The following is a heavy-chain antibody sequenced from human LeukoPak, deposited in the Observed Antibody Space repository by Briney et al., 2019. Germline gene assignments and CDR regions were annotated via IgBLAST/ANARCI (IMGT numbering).Heavy chain of an antibody. Sequence: GGSLRLSCAASGFTLNNYWMGWVRQAPGRGLEWVANINQDGSEKYYVDSVKGRFAISRDNAKNLLYLQMNSLRAEDTAVYYRARGVREAGYWGQGTLVTVSS. J-gene: IGHJ4*02. CDR3: ARGVREAGY. CDR2: INQDGSEK. CDR1: GFTLNNYW. D-gene: IGHD3-10*01. V-gene: IGHV3-7*03.